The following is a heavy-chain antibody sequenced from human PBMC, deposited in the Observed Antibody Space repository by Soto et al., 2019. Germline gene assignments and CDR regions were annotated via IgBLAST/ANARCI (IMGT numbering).Heavy chain of an antibody. Sequence: QVQLQQWGAGLLKPSETLSLTCAVSGGSFSGYYWTWIRQPPGTGLEWIGEINHSGSTNYNPSLKSRVPISVDTSKNQFSLKLTSVTAADTAVYYCARDKITGLFDYWGQGTLVTVSS. V-gene: IGHV4-34*01. CDR1: GGSFSGYY. J-gene: IGHJ4*02. CDR2: INHSGST. CDR3: ARDKITGLFDY. D-gene: IGHD2-8*02.